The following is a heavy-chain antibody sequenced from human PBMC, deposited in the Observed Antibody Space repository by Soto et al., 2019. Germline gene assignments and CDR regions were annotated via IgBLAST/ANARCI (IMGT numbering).Heavy chain of an antibody. Sequence: EVQLVESGGGLGQPGGSLRLSCAASGFTFSSYSMNWVRQAPGKGLEWVTSISSSSSYIYYADSVKGRFTISRDNAKNSLYLQMNSLRAEDTAVYYCARYTAPYSSSLDYWGQGTLVTVSS. V-gene: IGHV3-21*01. CDR2: ISSSSSYI. CDR3: ARYTAPYSSSLDY. D-gene: IGHD6-13*01. J-gene: IGHJ4*02. CDR1: GFTFSSYS.